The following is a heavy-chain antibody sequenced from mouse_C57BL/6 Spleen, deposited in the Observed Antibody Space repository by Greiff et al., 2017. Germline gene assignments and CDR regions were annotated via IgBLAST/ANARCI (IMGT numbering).Heavy chain of an antibody. D-gene: IGHD1-1*01. CDR1: GYAFTNYL. CDR2: INPGSGGT. V-gene: IGHV1-54*01. J-gene: IGHJ4*01. Sequence: VQRVESGAELVRPGTSVRVSCKASGYAFTNYLIEWVKQRPGQGLEWIGVINPGSGGTNYTEKFKGKATLTADKYSRPAYFQLSSLTSEDSAVYVCAIYLPYYYGSTHYAMDYWGQGTSVTVSS. CDR3: AIYLPYYYGSTHYAMDY.